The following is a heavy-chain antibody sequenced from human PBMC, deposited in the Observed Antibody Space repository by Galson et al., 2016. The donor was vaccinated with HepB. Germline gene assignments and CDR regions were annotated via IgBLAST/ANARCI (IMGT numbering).Heavy chain of an antibody. V-gene: IGHV1-18*01. Sequence: SVKVSCKASGYSFSNFGISWVRQAPGQGLEWMGWFSNYNGHTNIAQKLQDRVTLTTDTSTNTAYMELTSLRSDDTAVYYCARLYDFFSGYFDYWGQGTLVTVSS. D-gene: IGHD3-3*01. CDR1: GYSFSNFG. CDR3: ARLYDFFSGYFDY. CDR2: FSNYNGHT. J-gene: IGHJ4*02.